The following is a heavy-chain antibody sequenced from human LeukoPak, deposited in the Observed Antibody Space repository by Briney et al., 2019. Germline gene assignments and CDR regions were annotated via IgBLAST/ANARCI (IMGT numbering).Heavy chain of an antibody. CDR3: ARSGYCGGDCLTNWFDP. CDR1: GYSFTSYW. V-gene: IGHV5-51*01. CDR2: IYPGDSDT. D-gene: IGHD2-21*02. J-gene: IGHJ5*02. Sequence: GESLKISCKGSGYSFTSYWIGWVREMPGKGLEWMGIIYPGDSDTRYSPSFQGQVTISAGKSISTAYLQWSSPKASDTAMYYCARSGYCGGDCLTNWFDPWGQGTLVTVSS.